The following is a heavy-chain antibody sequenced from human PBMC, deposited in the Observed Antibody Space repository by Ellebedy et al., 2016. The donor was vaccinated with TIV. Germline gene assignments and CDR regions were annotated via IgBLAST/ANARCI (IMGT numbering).Heavy chain of an antibody. J-gene: IGHJ4*02. D-gene: IGHD3-22*01. CDR3: ARGGGTMIVAPDY. CDR1: GYTLTELS. V-gene: IGHV1-24*01. Sequence: ASVKVSXXVSGYTLTELSMHWVRQAPGKGLEWMGGFDPEDGETIYAQKLQGRVTMTTDTSTSTAYMELSRLRSDDTAVYYCARGGGTMIVAPDYWGQGTLVTVSS. CDR2: FDPEDGET.